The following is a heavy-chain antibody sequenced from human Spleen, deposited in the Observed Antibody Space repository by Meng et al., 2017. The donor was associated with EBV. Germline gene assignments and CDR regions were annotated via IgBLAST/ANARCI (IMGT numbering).Heavy chain of an antibody. CDR3: ARDVYSGYDRLGY. CDR1: GYTFNNFG. J-gene: IGHJ4*02. Sequence: QVRMVQSGVELEKPGASVTCSCKSFGYTFNNFGISWVRQAPGQGLEWMGWISPYNGNTVYAQKLQGRVSMTTDTSTNTAYMELWSLRSDDTAVYYCARDVYSGYDRLGYWGQGTLVTVSS. V-gene: IGHV1-18*01. D-gene: IGHD5-12*01. CDR2: ISPYNGNT.